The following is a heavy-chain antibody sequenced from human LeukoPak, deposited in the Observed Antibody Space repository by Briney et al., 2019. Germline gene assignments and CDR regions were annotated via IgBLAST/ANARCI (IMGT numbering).Heavy chain of an antibody. Sequence: GGSLRLSCAASGFTFTSYAMSWVRQAPGKGLEYVSAISSNGGSTYYADSVKGRFTISRDNSKNTLYLQMSSLRAEDTAVYYCVKDRITMMKRPPSFDPWGQEPWSPSPQ. CDR1: GFTFTSYA. J-gene: IGHJ5*02. CDR2: ISSNGGST. V-gene: IGHV3-64D*06. D-gene: IGHD3-22*01. CDR3: VKDRITMMKRPPSFDP.